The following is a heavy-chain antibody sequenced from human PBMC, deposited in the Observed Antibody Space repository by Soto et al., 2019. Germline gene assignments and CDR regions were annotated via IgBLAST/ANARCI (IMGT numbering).Heavy chain of an antibody. Sequence: GASMKVSCKASGYSLTSYYMHCVRPAPGQGLEWMGTINPSGGRTNYAQKLQGRVTMTRDTSTSTVYMELSSLRSEDTAVYYCARQEMATIKYYYGMDGWGQGTTVTVSS. J-gene: IGHJ6*02. V-gene: IGHV1-46*04. D-gene: IGHD5-12*01. CDR3: ARQEMATIKYYYGMDG. CDR2: INPSGGRT. CDR1: GYSLTSYY.